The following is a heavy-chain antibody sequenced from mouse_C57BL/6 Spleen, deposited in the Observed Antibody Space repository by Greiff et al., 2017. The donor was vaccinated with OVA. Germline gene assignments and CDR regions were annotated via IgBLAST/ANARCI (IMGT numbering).Heavy chain of an antibody. V-gene: IGHV5-9-1*02. CDR2: ISSGGDYI. D-gene: IGHD2-3*01. Sequence: EVQVVESGEGLVKPGGSLKLSCAASGFTFSRYAMSWVRQTPEKRLEWVAYISSGGDYIYYADTVKGRFTISRDNARNTLYRKMSSLKTEDTAMYYCTRDGPHGAMDYWGQGTSVTVSS. CDR1: GFTFSRYA. CDR3: TRDGPHGAMDY. J-gene: IGHJ4*01.